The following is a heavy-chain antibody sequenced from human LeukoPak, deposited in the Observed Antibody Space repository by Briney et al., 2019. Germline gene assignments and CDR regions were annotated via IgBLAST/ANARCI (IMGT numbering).Heavy chain of an antibody. CDR2: IYYSGST. Sequence: SETLSLTCTVSGGSISSSSYYWGWIRRPPGKGLEWIGSIYYSGSTYYNPSLKSRVTISVDTSKNQFSLKLSSVTAADTAVYYCARVGRWLPNGAFDIWGQGTMVTVSS. D-gene: IGHD5-24*01. CDR1: GGSISSSSYY. CDR3: ARVGRWLPNGAFDI. V-gene: IGHV4-39*07. J-gene: IGHJ3*02.